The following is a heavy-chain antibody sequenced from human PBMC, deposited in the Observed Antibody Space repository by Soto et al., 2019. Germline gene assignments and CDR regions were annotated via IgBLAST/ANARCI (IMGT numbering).Heavy chain of an antibody. V-gene: IGHV4-34*01. J-gene: IGHJ4*02. CDR1: GGSFSGYY. CDR2: INHSGST. D-gene: IGHD2-2*01. Sequence: SETLSLTCAVYGGSFSGYYWSWIRQPPGKGLEWIGEINHSGSTNYNPSLKSRVTISVDTSKNQFSLKLSSVTAADTAVYYCARLVDPGHFDYWGQGTLVTVSS. CDR3: ARLVDPGHFDY.